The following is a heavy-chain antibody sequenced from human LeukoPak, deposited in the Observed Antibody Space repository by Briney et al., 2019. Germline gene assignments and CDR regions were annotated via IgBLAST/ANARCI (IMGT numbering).Heavy chain of an antibody. V-gene: IGHV3-48*03. CDR1: GFTFSSYE. J-gene: IGHJ6*02. CDR3: AREYYYDSSGRNYYYGMDV. CDR2: ISSSGSTI. Sequence: GGSLRLSCAASGFTFSSYEMNWVRQAPGKGLEWVSYISSSGSTIYYADSVKGRFTISRDNAKNSLYLQMNSLRAEDTAVYYCAREYYYDSSGRNYYYGMDVWGQGTTVTVSS. D-gene: IGHD3-22*01.